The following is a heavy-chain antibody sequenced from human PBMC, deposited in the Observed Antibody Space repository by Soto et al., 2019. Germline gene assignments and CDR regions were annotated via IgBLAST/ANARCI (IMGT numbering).Heavy chain of an antibody. V-gene: IGHV1-2*02. CDR1: GYTFTGYY. CDR3: ARYRGEYYYGSGRDSGGMDV. CDR2: INPNSGGT. Sequence: ASVKVSCKASGYTFTGYYMHWVRQAPGQGLEWMGWINPNSGGTNYAQKFQGRVTMTRDTSISTAYMELSRLRSGDTAVYYCARYRGEYYYGSGRDSGGMDVWGQGTTVTVSS. J-gene: IGHJ6*02. D-gene: IGHD3-10*01.